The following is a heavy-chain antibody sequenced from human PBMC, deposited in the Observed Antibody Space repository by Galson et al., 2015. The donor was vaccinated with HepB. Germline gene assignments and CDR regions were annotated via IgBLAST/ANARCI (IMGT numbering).Heavy chain of an antibody. D-gene: IGHD6-13*01. J-gene: IGHJ4*02. V-gene: IGHV3-30*18. Sequence: SLRLSCAASGFTFSSYGMHWVRQAPGKGLEWVAVISYDGSNKYYADSVKGRFTISRDNSKNTLYLQMNSLRAEDTAVYYCAKAGSGSSWYLDYWGQGTLVTVSS. CDR3: AKAGSGSSWYLDY. CDR2: ISYDGSNK. CDR1: GFTFSSYG.